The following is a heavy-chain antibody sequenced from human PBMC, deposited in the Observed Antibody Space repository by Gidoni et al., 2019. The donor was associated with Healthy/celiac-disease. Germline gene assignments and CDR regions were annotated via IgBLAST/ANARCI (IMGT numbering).Heavy chain of an antibody. CDR1: GYTFTSYG. V-gene: IGHV1-18*01. CDR3: AREVVVAETYYYYMDV. J-gene: IGHJ6*03. Sequence: QVQLFQSGAEVKQPWAAVKVSCKASGYTFTSYGISWVRRAPGQGLEWMVWISAYNGNTNYAQKLQGRVTMTTDTSTSTAYMELRSLRSDDTAVYYCAREVVVAETYYYYMDVWGKGTTVTVSS. CDR2: ISAYNGNT. D-gene: IGHD2-15*01.